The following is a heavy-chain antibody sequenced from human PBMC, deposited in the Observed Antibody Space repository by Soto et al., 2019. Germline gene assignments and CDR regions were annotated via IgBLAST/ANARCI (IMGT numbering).Heavy chain of an antibody. D-gene: IGHD3-10*01. J-gene: IGHJ6*02. CDR1: GYTLTELS. CDR2: FDPEDGET. Sequence: GASVKVSCKVSGYTLTELSMHWVRQAPGKGLEWMGGFDPEDGETIYAQKFQGRVTMTEDTSTDTAYMELSSLRSEDTAVYYWATEYSEGSGSRSLYYYYGMDVWGQGTTVTVSS. CDR3: ATEYSEGSGSRSLYYYYGMDV. V-gene: IGHV1-24*01.